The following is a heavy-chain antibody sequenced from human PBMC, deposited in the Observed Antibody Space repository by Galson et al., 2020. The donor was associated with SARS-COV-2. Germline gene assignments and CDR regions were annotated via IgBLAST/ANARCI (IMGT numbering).Heavy chain of an antibody. J-gene: IGHJ6*02. CDR3: ARESCSGGSCYKDDYYGMDV. V-gene: IGHV3-53*04. CDR2: IYSGGST. Sequence: GGSLRLSCAASGFTVSSNYMSWVRQAPGKGLEWVSVIYSGGSTYYADSVKGRFTISRHNSKNTLYLQMNSLRAEDTAVYYCARESCSGGSCYKDDYYGMDVWGQGTTVTVSS. D-gene: IGHD2-15*01. CDR1: GFTVSSNY.